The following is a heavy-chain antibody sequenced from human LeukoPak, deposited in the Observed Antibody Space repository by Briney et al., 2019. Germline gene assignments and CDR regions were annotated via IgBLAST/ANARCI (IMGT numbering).Heavy chain of an antibody. V-gene: IGHV3-74*01. CDR1: GFTFSSYW. CDR2: INIHGTST. CDR3: ARGRNTSPDY. Sequence: PGGSLRLSCAASGFTFSSYWMPWVRQAPGKGLVWVSRINIHGTSTTYADSVKGRFTISRDNAKNTLYLQMNSLRAEDTAVYYCARGRNTSPDYWGQGTLVTVSS. J-gene: IGHJ4*02. D-gene: IGHD2/OR15-2a*01.